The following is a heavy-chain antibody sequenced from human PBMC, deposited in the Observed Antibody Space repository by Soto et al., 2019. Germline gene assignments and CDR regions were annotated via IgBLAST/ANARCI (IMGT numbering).Heavy chain of an antibody. CDR3: AKDTEPAAVGSTGDY. CDR2: ILYDGSNK. V-gene: IGHV3-30*18. CDR1: GFTFNNYG. D-gene: IGHD6-13*01. J-gene: IGHJ4*02. Sequence: QVQLVESGGGVVQPGRSLRLSCAASGFTFNNYGMHWVRQAPGKGLEWVAVILYDGSNKYYADSVKCRFTMTIDNSNNTLYMQMNRLRAEDMTVYYCAKDTEPAAVGSTGDYWGQGSLVT.